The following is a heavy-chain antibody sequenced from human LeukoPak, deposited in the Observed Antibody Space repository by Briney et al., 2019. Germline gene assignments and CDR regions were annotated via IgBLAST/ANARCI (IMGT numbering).Heavy chain of an antibody. CDR2: IKQDGSEK. V-gene: IGHV3-7*01. J-gene: IGHJ4*02. CDR3: ARAPYDFWSCYYPFDY. D-gene: IGHD3-3*01. Sequence: GGSLRLSCGASGFTFSSYWMSWVRQAPGKGLEWVANIKQDGSEKYYVDSVKGRFTISRDNAKNSLYLQMNSLRAEDTAVYYCARAPYDFWSCYYPFDYWGQGTLVTVSS. CDR1: GFTFSSYW.